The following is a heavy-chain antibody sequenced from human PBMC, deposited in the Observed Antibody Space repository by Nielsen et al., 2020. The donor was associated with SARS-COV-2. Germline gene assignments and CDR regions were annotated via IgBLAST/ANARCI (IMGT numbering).Heavy chain of an antibody. J-gene: IGHJ5*02. D-gene: IGHD3-22*01. CDR1: GGSISSGGYY. V-gene: IGHV4-31*03. CDR2: IYYSGST. CDR3: ARDYYSGWFDP. Sequence: SETLSLTCTVSGGSISSGGYYWSWIRQLPGKGLEWIGYIYYSGSTYYNPSLKSRVTISVDTSKNQFSLKLSSVTAADTAVYYCARDYYSGWFDPWGQGTLVTVSS.